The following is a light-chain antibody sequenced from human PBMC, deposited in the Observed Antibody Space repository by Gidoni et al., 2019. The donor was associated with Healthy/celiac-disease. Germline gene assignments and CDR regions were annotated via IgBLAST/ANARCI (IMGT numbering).Light chain of an antibody. CDR2: GNS. CDR1: SSNIGAVYD. CDR3: QSYDSSLSGSL. J-gene: IGLJ2*01. Sequence: QSVLTQPPSVSGAPGQRVTSSCTGSSSNIGAVYDVHWYQQLPGTAPKLLIYGNSNRPSGVPDRFSGSKSGTSASLAITGLQAEDEADYYFQSYDSSLSGSLFGGGTKLTVL. V-gene: IGLV1-40*01.